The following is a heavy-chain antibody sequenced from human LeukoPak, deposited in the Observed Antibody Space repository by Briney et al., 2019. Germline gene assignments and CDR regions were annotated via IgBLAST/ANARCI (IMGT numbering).Heavy chain of an antibody. V-gene: IGHV1-2*02. CDR2: TNPNSGGT. CDR3: AREHSSSSGKVFDY. D-gene: IGHD6-6*01. Sequence: ASVKVSCKASGYTFPGYYMHWVRQAPGQGLEWMGWTNPNSGGTNYAQKFQGRVTMTRDTSISTAYMELSRLRSDDTAVYYCAREHSSSSGKVFDYWGQGTLVTVSS. CDR1: GYTFPGYY. J-gene: IGHJ4*02.